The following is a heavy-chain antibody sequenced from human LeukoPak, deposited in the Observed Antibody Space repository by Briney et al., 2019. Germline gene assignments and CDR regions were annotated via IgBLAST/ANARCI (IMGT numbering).Heavy chain of an antibody. Sequence: PGGSLRLSCAASGFTFSSYGMNWVRQAPGKGLEWVAVISYDGSNKYYADSVKGRFTISRDNSKNTLYLQMNSLRAEDTAVYYCARENDAFDIWGQGTMVTVSS. CDR1: GFTFSSYG. J-gene: IGHJ3*02. CDR3: ARENDAFDI. CDR2: ISYDGSNK. V-gene: IGHV3-30*03.